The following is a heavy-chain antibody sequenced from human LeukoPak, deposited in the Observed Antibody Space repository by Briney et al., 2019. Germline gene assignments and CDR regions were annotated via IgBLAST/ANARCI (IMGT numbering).Heavy chain of an antibody. D-gene: IGHD1-26*01. J-gene: IGHJ4*02. CDR3: FTAAVGAPL. V-gene: IGHV3-15*01. CDR2: IKSRTDGGTT. Sequence: PGGSLRLSCAASGFTFSNARMSWVRQAPGKGLEWVGRIKSRTDGGTTDYAAPVKDRFTISRDDSKNTLYVQMNNLKTEDTAVYYCFTAAVGAPLWGQGTLVTVS. CDR1: GFTFSNAR.